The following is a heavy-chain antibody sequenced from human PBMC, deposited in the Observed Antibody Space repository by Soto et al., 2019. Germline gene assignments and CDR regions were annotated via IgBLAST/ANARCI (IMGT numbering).Heavy chain of an antibody. CDR3: ARGFLEWLSYDY. D-gene: IGHD3-3*01. CDR1: GYTFTSYA. CDR2: INAGNGNT. J-gene: IGHJ4*02. Sequence: ASVKVSCKASGYTFTSYAMHWVRQAPGQRLEWMGWINAGNGNTKYSQKFQGRVTITRDTSASTAYMELSSLRSEDTAVYYCARGFLEWLSYDYWGQGTQVTVSS. V-gene: IGHV1-3*01.